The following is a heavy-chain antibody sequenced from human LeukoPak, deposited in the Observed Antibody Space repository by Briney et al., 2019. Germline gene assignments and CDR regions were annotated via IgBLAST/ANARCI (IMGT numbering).Heavy chain of an antibody. Sequence: PGGSLRLSCAASGFTFSDYYMSWIRQAPGKGLEWVSYISSSSSTIYYADSVKGRFTISRDNAKNSLYLQMNSLRAEDTAVYYCARDESGSYYDFDYWGQGTLVTVSS. CDR3: ARDESGSYYDFDY. CDR2: ISSSSSTI. CDR1: GFTFSDYY. J-gene: IGHJ4*02. V-gene: IGHV3-11*04. D-gene: IGHD1-26*01.